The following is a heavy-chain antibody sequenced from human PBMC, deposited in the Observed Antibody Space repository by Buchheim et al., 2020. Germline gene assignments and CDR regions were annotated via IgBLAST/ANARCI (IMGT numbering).Heavy chain of an antibody. CDR3: ARGGILTGSGMDV. J-gene: IGHJ6*02. V-gene: IGHV3-30-3*01. CDR1: GFTSSSYA. Sequence: QVQLVESGGGVVQPGRSLRLSCAASGFTSSSYAMHWVRQAPGKGLEWVAVISYDGSNKYYADAVKGRFTISRDNSKNRLYSQMNSLRAEDAAVYYCARGGILTGSGMDVWGQGTT. D-gene: IGHD3-9*01. CDR2: ISYDGSNK.